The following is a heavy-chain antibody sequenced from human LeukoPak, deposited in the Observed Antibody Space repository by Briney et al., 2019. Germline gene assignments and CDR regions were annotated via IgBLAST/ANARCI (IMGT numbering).Heavy chain of an antibody. D-gene: IGHD3-22*01. Sequence: GRSLRLSCAASGFTFSTYAIHWVRQVPGKGLEWVAVISDDGNNKYYPDSVKGRFTISRDNSKNTLYLQMNSLRPEDTAVYYCARDLVGGWDDSSGYYYGYFDYWGQGTLVTVSS. CDR1: GFTFSTYA. CDR3: ARDLVGGWDDSSGYYYGYFDY. V-gene: IGHV3-30-3*01. J-gene: IGHJ4*02. CDR2: ISDDGNNK.